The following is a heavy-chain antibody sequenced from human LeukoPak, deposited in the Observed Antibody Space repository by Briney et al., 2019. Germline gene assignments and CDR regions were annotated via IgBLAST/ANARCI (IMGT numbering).Heavy chain of an antibody. CDR2: ISYDGSNK. CDR3: VAQPTADSSGYYYFDD. CDR1: GFTFSSYA. Sequence: GGSLRLFCAASGFTFSSYAMHWVRQAPGKGLEWVAVISYDGSNKYYADSVKGRFTISRDNSKNTLYLQMNSLRAEDTAVYYCVAQPTADSSGYYYFDDWGQGTLVTVSS. D-gene: IGHD3-22*01. J-gene: IGHJ4*02. V-gene: IGHV3-30*04.